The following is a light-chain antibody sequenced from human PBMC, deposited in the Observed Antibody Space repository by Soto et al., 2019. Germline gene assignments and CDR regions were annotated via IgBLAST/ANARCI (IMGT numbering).Light chain of an antibody. CDR3: QSYDSSLSVG. Sequence: QSVLTQPPSVSGAPGQRVTISCTGSSSNIGAGYDVHWYQQIPGTGPKLLIYGNSNRPSGVPDRFSGSKSGTSASLAITGLQAEDEADYYCQSYDSSLSVGFGGGTKLTVL. CDR2: GNS. J-gene: IGLJ2*01. V-gene: IGLV1-40*01. CDR1: SSNIGAGYD.